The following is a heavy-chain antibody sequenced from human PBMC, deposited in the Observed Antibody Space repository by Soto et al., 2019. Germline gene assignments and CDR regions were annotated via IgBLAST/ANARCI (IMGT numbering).Heavy chain of an antibody. Sequence: GGSLRLSCAASGFTFSSYWMHWVRQAPGKGLVWVSRINSDGSSTSYADSVKGRFTISRDNAKNTLYLQMNSLRAEDTAVYYCARDPSVLLWFGENWFDPWGQGTLVTVSS. J-gene: IGHJ5*02. CDR1: GFTFSSYW. CDR2: INSDGSST. CDR3: ARDPSVLLWFGENWFDP. D-gene: IGHD3-10*01. V-gene: IGHV3-74*01.